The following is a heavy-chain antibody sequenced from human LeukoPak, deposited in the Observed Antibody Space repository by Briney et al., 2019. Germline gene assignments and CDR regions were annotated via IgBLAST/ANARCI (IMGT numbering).Heavy chain of an antibody. D-gene: IGHD5-12*01. CDR1: GGSISNYY. CDR2: IYYSGRT. CDR3: ARTTEGYAGGPGYSYYYYMDV. Sequence: SETLSLTCTVSGGSISNYYWSWIRQPPGKGLEWIGYIYYSGRTRYNPSLKSPVTISVDTSKNQVSLKLRSVTAADTAVYYCARTTEGYAGGPGYSYYYYMDVWGKGTTVTISS. J-gene: IGHJ6*03. V-gene: IGHV4-59*01.